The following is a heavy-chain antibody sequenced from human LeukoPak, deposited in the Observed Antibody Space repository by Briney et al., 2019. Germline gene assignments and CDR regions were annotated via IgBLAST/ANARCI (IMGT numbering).Heavy chain of an antibody. V-gene: IGHV3-7*01. J-gene: IGHJ4*02. Sequence: GGSLRLSCAASGFIFSTYGMNWVRQAPGKGLEWVANIKQDGSEKYYVDSVKGRFTISRDNAKNSLYLQMDNLRVEDTAMYYCARYGIVGATYFDYWGQGTLVTVSS. CDR1: GFIFSTYG. CDR2: IKQDGSEK. D-gene: IGHD1-26*01. CDR3: ARYGIVGATYFDY.